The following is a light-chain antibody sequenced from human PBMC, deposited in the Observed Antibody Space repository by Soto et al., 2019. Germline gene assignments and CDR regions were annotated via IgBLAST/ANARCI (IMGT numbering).Light chain of an antibody. CDR1: QSVGTY. J-gene: IGKJ4*01. CDR2: DAS. V-gene: IGKV3-11*01. Sequence: EIVLTQSPATLSLSPGERATLSCRASQSVGTYLAWYQQIPGQAPRLLVYDASHRASGIPARFSGSGSGTDFTLTISSLEPEDFEVYYCQQRSDWFLTFGGGTKVDIK. CDR3: QQRSDWFLT.